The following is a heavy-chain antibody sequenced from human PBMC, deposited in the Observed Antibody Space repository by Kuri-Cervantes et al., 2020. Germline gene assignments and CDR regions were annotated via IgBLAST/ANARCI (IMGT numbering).Heavy chain of an antibody. CDR3: AKVLRRHIVVVPAALPLDY. V-gene: IGHV3-7*03. CDR1: GFTFSSYW. CDR2: IKQDGSEK. D-gene: IGHD2-2*02. J-gene: IGHJ4*02. Sequence: GESLKISCAASGFTFSSYWMSWVRQAPGKGLEWVANIKQDGSEKYYVDSVKGRFTISRDNSKNTLYLQMNSLRAEDTAVYYCAKVLRRHIVVVPAALPLDYWGQGTLVTVSS.